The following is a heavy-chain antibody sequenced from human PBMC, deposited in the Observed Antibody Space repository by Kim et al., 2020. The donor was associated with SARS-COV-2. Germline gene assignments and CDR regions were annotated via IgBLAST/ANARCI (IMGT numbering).Heavy chain of an antibody. J-gene: IGHJ6*02. V-gene: IGHV3-23*01. CDR3: AKDGCRVVVAATCGMDV. D-gene: IGHD2-15*01. Sequence: VKGRFTISRDNSKKTRYRQMKSLRAEDTAVYYCAKDGCRVVVAATCGMDVWGQGTTVTVSS.